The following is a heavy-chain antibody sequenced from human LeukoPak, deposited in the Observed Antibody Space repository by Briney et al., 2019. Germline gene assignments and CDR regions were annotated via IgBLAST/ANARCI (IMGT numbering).Heavy chain of an antibody. J-gene: IGHJ3*02. CDR3: ARGYWRAFNI. CDR1: GDSFSSNSAV. V-gene: IGHV6-1*01. CDR2: TYYRSKWYN. D-gene: IGHD1-14*01. Sequence: SQTLSLTCAIPGDSFSSNSAVWNWLRQSPSRGLEWLGRTYYRSKWYNEYAVSVKSRITINPDTSKNQFSLQMDSVTPEDTAVYYCARGYWRAFNIWGQGTMVTVSS.